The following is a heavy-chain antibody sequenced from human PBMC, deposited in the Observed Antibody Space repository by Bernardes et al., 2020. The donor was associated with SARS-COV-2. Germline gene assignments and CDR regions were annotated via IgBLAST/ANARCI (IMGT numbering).Heavy chain of an antibody. CDR2: IYYSGST. Sequence: SETLSLTCTVSGGSISSYYWSWIRQPPGKGLEWIGYIYYSGSTNYNPSLKSRVTISVDTSKNQFSLKLSSVTAADTAVYYCARHLWFGEFGFDYRGQGTLVTVSS. CDR1: GGSISSYY. CDR3: ARHLWFGEFGFDY. J-gene: IGHJ4*02. D-gene: IGHD3-10*01. V-gene: IGHV4-59*01.